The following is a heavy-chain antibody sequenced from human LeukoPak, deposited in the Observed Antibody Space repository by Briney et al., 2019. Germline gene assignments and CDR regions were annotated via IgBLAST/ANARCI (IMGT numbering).Heavy chain of an antibody. J-gene: IGHJ4*02. D-gene: IGHD6-19*01. CDR1: GFTFSNAW. CDR2: IKSKADGGTT. Sequence: GGSLRLSCAASGFTFSNAWMSRVRQAPGKGLEWVGRIKSKADGGTTEYAAPVKGRFTISRDDSKNTLYVEMNSLISEDTAVYYCTTESLAVPKYYFDFWGQGTLVTVSS. V-gene: IGHV3-15*01. CDR3: TTESLAVPKYYFDF.